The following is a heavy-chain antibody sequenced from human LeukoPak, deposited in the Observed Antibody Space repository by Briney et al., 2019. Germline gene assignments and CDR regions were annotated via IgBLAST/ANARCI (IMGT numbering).Heavy chain of an antibody. CDR1: GFTFSSFG. V-gene: IGHV3-33*01. Sequence: GGSLTLSCAASGFTFSSFGMHWVRQAPGKGLEWVAVIWYDASNKYYADSVKGRFTISRDNSKNTLFLQVNSLRDDDTAVYYCVRGVGVSRFNYFDPWGQGTLVIVSS. J-gene: IGHJ5*02. CDR3: VRGVGVSRFNYFDP. D-gene: IGHD6-13*01. CDR2: IWYDASNK.